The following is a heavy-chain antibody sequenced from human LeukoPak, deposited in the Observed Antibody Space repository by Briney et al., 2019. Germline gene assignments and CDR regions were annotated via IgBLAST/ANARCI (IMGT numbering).Heavy chain of an antibody. CDR1: GGSFSGYY. V-gene: IGHV4-34*01. D-gene: IGHD2-21*02. Sequence: SETLSLTCAVYGGSFSGYYWSWIRQPPGKGLEWIGEINHSGSTNYNPSLKSRVTISVDTSKNQFSLKLSSVTAADTAVYYCARLVVVTARWYNWFDPWGQGTLVTVSS. CDR2: INHSGST. CDR3: ARLVVVTARWYNWFDP. J-gene: IGHJ5*02.